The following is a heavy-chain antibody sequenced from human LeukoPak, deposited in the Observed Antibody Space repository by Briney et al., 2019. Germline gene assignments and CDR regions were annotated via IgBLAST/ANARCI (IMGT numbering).Heavy chain of an antibody. V-gene: IGHV4-38-2*01. Sequence: KPSETLSLTCAVSGYSISSGYYWGWIRQPPGKGLEWIGSIYHSGSTYYNPSLKSRVTISVDTSKNQFSLKLSSVGAADTAVHYCARGMDVWGKGTTVTVSS. CDR3: ARGMDV. CDR1: GYSISSGYY. CDR2: IYHSGST. J-gene: IGHJ6*04.